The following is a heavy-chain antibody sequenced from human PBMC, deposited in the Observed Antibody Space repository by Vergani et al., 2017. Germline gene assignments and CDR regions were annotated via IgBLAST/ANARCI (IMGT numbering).Heavy chain of an antibody. CDR1: GGSTSSYY. CDR3: ARGPLVDDAFDI. D-gene: IGHD3-16*01. Sequence: QVQLQESGPGLVKPSETLSLTCTVSGGSTSSYYWSWIRQPPGKGLEWIGYIYYSGSTNYNPSRKSRVTISVDTSKNQFSLKLSSVTAADTAVYYCARGPLVDDAFDIWGQGTMVTVSS. CDR2: IYYSGST. J-gene: IGHJ3*02. V-gene: IGHV4-59*01.